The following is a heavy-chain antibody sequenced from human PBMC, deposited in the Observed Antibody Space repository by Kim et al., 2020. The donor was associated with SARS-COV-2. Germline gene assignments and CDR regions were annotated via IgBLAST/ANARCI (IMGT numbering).Heavy chain of an antibody. J-gene: IGHJ4*02. Sequence: GGSLRLSCAASGFTFSDYYMSWIRQAPGKGLEWVSYISSIGSTIYYADSVTGRFTISRDNAKNSLYLQINSLRAEDTAVYYCARPHYYDILTGYTHYYFDYWGQGTLVTVSS. CDR2: ISSIGSTI. CDR1: GFTFSDYY. D-gene: IGHD3-9*01. V-gene: IGHV3-11*01. CDR3: ARPHYYDILTGYTHYYFDY.